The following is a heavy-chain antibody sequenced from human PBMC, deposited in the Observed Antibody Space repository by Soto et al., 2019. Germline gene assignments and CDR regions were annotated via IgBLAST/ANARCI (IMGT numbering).Heavy chain of an antibody. J-gene: IGHJ4*02. D-gene: IGHD6-13*01. Sequence: QVQLVQSGAEVKKPGSSVKVSCKASGGTFSNYAVSWVRQAPGQGLEWMGRIIPILGIAHHAQKFRGRVTLTADTSTSTAYMELSSLRSEATAVYYCARERGIAYHVDYWGQGTLVTVSS. CDR2: IIPILGIA. CDR3: ARERGIAYHVDY. V-gene: IGHV1-69*04. CDR1: GGTFSNYA.